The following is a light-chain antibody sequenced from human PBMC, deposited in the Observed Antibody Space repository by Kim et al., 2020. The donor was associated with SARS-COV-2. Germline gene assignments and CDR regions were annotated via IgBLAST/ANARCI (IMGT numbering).Light chain of an antibody. CDR3: QQYNNWPLT. J-gene: IGKJ4*01. CDR2: GAF. CDR1: GSIKTN. V-gene: IGKV3-15*01. Sequence: ERVMTRSPATLSVSPGERATLSCRASGSIKTNLAWYQQRPGQAPRLLIYGAFTRATDIPARFSGSGSGTEFTLTINGLQSEDIAVYYCQQYNNWPLTFGGGTKVDIK.